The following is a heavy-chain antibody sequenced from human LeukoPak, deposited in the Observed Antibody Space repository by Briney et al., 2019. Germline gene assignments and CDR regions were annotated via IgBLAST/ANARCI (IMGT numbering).Heavy chain of an antibody. Sequence: GGSLRLSCAASGFTFSSYSMNWVRQAPGKGLEWVSYISSSSSTIYYADSVKGRFTISRDNAKNSLYLQMNSLRAEDTAVYYCARDQGRGPRSSSFQFDPWGQGTLVTVSS. V-gene: IGHV3-48*01. CDR1: GFTFSSYS. J-gene: IGHJ5*02. D-gene: IGHD6-6*01. CDR3: ARDQGRGPRSSSFQFDP. CDR2: ISSSSSTI.